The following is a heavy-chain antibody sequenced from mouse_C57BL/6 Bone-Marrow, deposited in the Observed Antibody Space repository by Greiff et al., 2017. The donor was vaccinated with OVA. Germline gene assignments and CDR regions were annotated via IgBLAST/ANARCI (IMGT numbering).Heavy chain of an antibody. J-gene: IGHJ2*01. CDR1: GFNIKDDY. CDR3: NTYRY. Sequence: EVQLQESGAELVRPGASVKLSCRASGFNIKDDYMHWVKERPEQGLEWIGWIDPENGDTEYASKFQGKATITADTSSKTVYLHLSSLTSEATAVYYCNTYRYWGQGNTLTVSS. V-gene: IGHV14-4*01. CDR2: IDPENGDT.